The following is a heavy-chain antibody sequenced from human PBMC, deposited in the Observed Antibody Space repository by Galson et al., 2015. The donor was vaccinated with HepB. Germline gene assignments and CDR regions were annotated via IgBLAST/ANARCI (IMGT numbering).Heavy chain of an antibody. J-gene: IGHJ4*02. CDR3: ARHVRTAVAGTTGFDY. Sequence: LSLTCTVSDDSISSSDYYWGWLRQPPGKGLQWMASIYYTGSTQYSSSLKSRVTISMDRSKSQFSLKMTSVTAADTAVYYCARHVRTAVAGTTGFDYWGPGTLVTVSS. D-gene: IGHD6-19*01. CDR2: IYYTGST. V-gene: IGHV4-39*01. CDR1: DDSISSSDYY.